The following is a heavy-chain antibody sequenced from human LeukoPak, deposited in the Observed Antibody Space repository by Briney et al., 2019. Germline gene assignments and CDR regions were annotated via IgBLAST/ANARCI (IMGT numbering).Heavy chain of an antibody. J-gene: IGHJ4*02. CDR1: GGSISSYY. Sequence: PSETLSLTCTVSGGSISSYYWSWIRQPPGKGLEWIGYIYYSGSTNYNPSLKSRVTISVDTSKNQFSLKLSSVTAADTAVYYCARGPRYQLLLYYFDYWGQGTLVTVSS. V-gene: IGHV4-59*01. CDR2: IYYSGST. D-gene: IGHD2-2*01. CDR3: ARGPRYQLLLYYFDY.